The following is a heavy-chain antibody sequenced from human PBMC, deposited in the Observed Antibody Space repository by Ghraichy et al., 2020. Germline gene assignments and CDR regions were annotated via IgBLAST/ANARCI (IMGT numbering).Heavy chain of an antibody. D-gene: IGHD3-22*01. Sequence: ESLNISCTVSGGSISSYYWSWIRQPAGKGLEWIGRIYTSGSTNYNPSLKSRVTMSVDTSKNQFSLKLSSVTAADTAVYYCARCFPYYYDSSGYYTPDYWGQGTLVTVSS. CDR3: ARCFPYYYDSSGYYTPDY. CDR2: IYTSGST. V-gene: IGHV4-4*07. CDR1: GGSISSYY. J-gene: IGHJ4*02.